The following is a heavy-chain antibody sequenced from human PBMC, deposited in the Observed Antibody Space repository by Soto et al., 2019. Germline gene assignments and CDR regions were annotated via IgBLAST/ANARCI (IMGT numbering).Heavy chain of an antibody. D-gene: IGHD6-19*01. J-gene: IGHJ6*02. CDR3: ARSRVEQWLENYYYYYGMDV. CDR1: GGTFSSYA. CDR2: IIPTFGTA. V-gene: IGHV1-69*13. Sequence: SVKVSCKASGGTFSSYAISWVRQAPGQGLEWMGGIIPTFGTANYAQKFQGRVTITADESTSTAYMELSSLRSEDTAVYYCARSRVEQWLENYYYYYGMDVWGQGTTVTVSS.